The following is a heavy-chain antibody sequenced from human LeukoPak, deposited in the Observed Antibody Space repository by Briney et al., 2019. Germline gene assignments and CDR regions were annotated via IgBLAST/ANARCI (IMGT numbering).Heavy chain of an antibody. J-gene: IGHJ4*02. CDR3: ARDWGYYYDSSGYSGDY. CDR1: GGTFSSYA. V-gene: IGHV1-69*04. D-gene: IGHD3-22*01. Sequence: GASVKVSCKASGGTFSSYAISWVRQAPGQGLEWMGRIIPILGIANYAQKFQGRVTITADKSTSTAYMELSSLRSEDTAVYCCARDWGYYYDSSGYSGDYWGQGTLVTVSS. CDR2: IIPILGIA.